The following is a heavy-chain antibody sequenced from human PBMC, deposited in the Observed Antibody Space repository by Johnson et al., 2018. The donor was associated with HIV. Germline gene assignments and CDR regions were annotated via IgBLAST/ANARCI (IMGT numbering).Heavy chain of an antibody. Sequence: VQLVESGGGLVQPGGSLRLSCAASGFTFSSYAMSWVRQVPGKGLEWVSAISGSGGSTYYADSGKGRFTISRDNSKNRLCLQMNSLRAEDTAIYYCAKDLNVGELFFPTHDAFDIWGQGTTVTVSS. CDR1: GFTFSSYA. CDR2: ISGSGGST. J-gene: IGHJ3*02. CDR3: AKDLNVGELFFPTHDAFDI. V-gene: IGHV3-23*04. D-gene: IGHD3-10*01.